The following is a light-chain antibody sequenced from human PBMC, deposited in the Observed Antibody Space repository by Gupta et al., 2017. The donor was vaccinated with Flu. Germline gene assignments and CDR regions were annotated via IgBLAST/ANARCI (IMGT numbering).Light chain of an antibody. Sequence: ELVLTQSPGTLSLSPGERATLSCRASQSVSTSYLTWYQQKPGQAPRLLIYATSSRATGIPDRFSGSGSGTDFTLTISRLEPEDFAVYYCHRYNSSPRFGQGTKVEIK. J-gene: IGKJ1*01. CDR2: ATS. CDR1: QSVSTSY. CDR3: HRYNSSPR. V-gene: IGKV3-20*01.